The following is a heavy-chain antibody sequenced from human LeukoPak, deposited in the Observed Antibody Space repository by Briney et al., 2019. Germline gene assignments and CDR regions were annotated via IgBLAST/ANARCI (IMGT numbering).Heavy chain of an antibody. CDR2: IYTSGST. CDR1: GGSISSYY. J-gene: IGHJ5*02. Sequence: PSETLSLTCTVSGGSISSYYWSWIRQPAGKGLEWIGRIYTSGSTNYNPSLKSRVTMSVDTSKNQFSLKLSSVTAADTAVYYCAREDLVEQLGDNWFGPWGQGTLVTVSS. V-gene: IGHV4-4*07. D-gene: IGHD6-6*01. CDR3: AREDLVEQLGDNWFGP.